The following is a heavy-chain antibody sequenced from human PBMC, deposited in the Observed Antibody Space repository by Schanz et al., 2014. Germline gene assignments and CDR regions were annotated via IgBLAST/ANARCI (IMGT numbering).Heavy chain of an antibody. J-gene: IGHJ5*01. D-gene: IGHD1-1*01. CDR1: GFTFTDHA. CDR3: TRDSRTWNNWFDS. V-gene: IGHV3-49*04. CDR2: IRSKDYGGPP. Sequence: EEQLVESGGGLVQPGRSLTLSCTTSGFTFTDHALSWVRQAPGQGLQWVGFIRSKDYGGPPEYVAPVKGRFNISRDDSRGIAYLHMTRLKTEDTGVYYCTRDSRTWNNWFDSWGQGTLVIVSS.